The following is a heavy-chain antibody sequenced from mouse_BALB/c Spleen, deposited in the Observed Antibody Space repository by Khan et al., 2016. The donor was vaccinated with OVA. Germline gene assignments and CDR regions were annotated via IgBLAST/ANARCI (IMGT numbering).Heavy chain of an antibody. J-gene: IGHJ3*01. CDR1: GFSLTNYG. V-gene: IGHV2-2*02. CDR3: ARNYDYDEGLAY. CDR2: IWSGGST. Sequence: QVQLKESGPGLVQPSQSLSITCTVSGFSLTNYGVHWVRQSPGKGLEWLGVIWSGGSTDYHAAFISRLSISKDNSKSQVFFKMNSLQPKDTAMYYCARNYDYDEGLAYWGQGTLVTVSA. D-gene: IGHD2-4*01.